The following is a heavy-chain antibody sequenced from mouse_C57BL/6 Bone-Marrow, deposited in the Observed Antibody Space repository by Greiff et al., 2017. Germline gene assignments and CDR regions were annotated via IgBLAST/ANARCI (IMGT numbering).Heavy chain of an antibody. CDR1: GFTFSSYT. CDR3: SRQVTTVLATKYFDV. J-gene: IGHJ1*03. CDR2: ISGCGGNT. Sequence: EVKVVESGGGLVKPGGSLKLSCAASGFTFSSYTMSWVRQTPEKRLQWVAAISGCGGNTYYPDSVKGRFTISRDNDKNILYLQMSSLRSEGTALYYCSRQVTTVLATKYFDVWGTGTTVTVSS. V-gene: IGHV5-9*01. D-gene: IGHD1-1*01.